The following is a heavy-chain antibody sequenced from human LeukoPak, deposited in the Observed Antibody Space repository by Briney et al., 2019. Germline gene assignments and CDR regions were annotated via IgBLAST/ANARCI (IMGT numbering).Heavy chain of an antibody. Sequence: GGSLRLSCAASGFTLGYYSMNWVRQAPGKGLEWVSAISGSGGSTYYADSVKGRFTISRDNSKNTLYLQMNSLRAEDTAVYYCAKAADYSGIYYFDYWGQGTLVTVSS. CDR1: GFTLGYYS. D-gene: IGHD2-15*01. V-gene: IGHV3-23*01. CDR3: AKAADYSGIYYFDY. CDR2: ISGSGGST. J-gene: IGHJ4*02.